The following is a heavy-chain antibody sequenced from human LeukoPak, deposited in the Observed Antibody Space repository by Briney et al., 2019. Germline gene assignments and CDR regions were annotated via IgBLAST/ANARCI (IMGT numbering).Heavy chain of an antibody. CDR2: IIPIFGTA. D-gene: IGHD3-16*01. Sequence: SVKVSCKASGGTFSSYAISWVRQAPGQGLEWMGGIIPIFGTANYAQKFQGRVTITTDESTSTAYMELSSLRSEDTAVYDCARGFMFGGVTAFDYWGQGTLVTVSS. J-gene: IGHJ4*02. V-gene: IGHV1-69*05. CDR3: ARGFMFGGVTAFDY. CDR1: GGTFSSYA.